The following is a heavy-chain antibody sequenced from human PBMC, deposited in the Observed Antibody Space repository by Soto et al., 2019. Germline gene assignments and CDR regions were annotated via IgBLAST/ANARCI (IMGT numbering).Heavy chain of an antibody. D-gene: IGHD2-2*01. CDR1: GGSISSGGYY. V-gene: IGHV4-31*03. Sequence: QVQLQESGPGLVKPSQTLSLTCTVSGGSISSGGYYWSWIRQHPGKGLEWIGYIYYSGSTYYNPSLKSRVTISVDTSKNQFSLKLSSVTAADTAVYYCARSFAVVVVPAATEGDAFDIWGQGTMVTVSS. CDR2: IYYSGST. J-gene: IGHJ3*02. CDR3: ARSFAVVVVPAATEGDAFDI.